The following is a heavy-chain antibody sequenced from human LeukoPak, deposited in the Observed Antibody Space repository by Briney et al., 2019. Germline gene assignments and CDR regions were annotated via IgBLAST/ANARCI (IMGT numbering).Heavy chain of an antibody. CDR1: GGSFSGYY. D-gene: IGHD3-3*01. J-gene: IGHJ5*02. V-gene: IGHV4-34*01. CDR2: INHSGST. CDR3: ARGSDRYYDFWSGRSGWFDP. Sequence: PSETLSLTCAVYGGSFSGYYWSWIRQPPGKGLEWIGEINHSGSTNYNPSLKSRVTISVDTSKNQFSLKLSSVTAADTAVYYCARGSDRYYDFWSGRSGWFDPWGQGTLVTVSS.